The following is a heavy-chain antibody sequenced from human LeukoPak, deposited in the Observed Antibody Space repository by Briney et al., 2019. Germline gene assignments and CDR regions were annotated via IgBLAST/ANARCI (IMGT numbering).Heavy chain of an antibody. V-gene: IGHV3-21*01. CDR2: ISISSSNK. CDR3: ARDLIAVAGDSGYFDY. CDR1: GSGFIFSNYG. Sequence: GGSLRLSCAASGSGFIFSNYGMRWVRQAPGKGLEWVSSISISSSNKYYADAVKGRFTISRDNAKNSLYLQMNSLRAEDTAVYYCARDLIAVAGDSGYFDYWGQGTLVTVSS. J-gene: IGHJ4*02. D-gene: IGHD6-19*01.